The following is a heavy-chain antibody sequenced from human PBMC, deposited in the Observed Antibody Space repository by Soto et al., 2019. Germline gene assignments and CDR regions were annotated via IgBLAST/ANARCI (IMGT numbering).Heavy chain of an antibody. CDR1: GYTFAGYY. D-gene: IGHD1-20*01. CDR3: ASLRGLTPSYYYYDMDV. J-gene: IGHJ6*03. Sequence: GASVKVSCKASGYTFAGYYMHWVRQAPGQGLEWMGWINPNSGGTNYAQKFQGWVTMTRDTSISTAYMELSRLRSDDTAVYYCASLRGLTPSYYYYDMDVWGKGTTVTVSS. CDR2: INPNSGGT. V-gene: IGHV1-2*04.